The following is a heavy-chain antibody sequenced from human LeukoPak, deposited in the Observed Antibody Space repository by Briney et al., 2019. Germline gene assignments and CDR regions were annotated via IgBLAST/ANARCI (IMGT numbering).Heavy chain of an antibody. CDR2: IYYSGST. J-gene: IGHJ4*02. CDR1: GGSISSYY. D-gene: IGHD6-13*01. V-gene: IGHV4-59*01. CDR3: ARSSSSGDFDY. Sequence: PSETLSLTCTVSGGSISSYYWSWIRQPPGKGLEWIGYIYYSGSTNYNPSLKSRVTISVDTSKNQFSLKLSSETAADTAVYYCARSSSSGDFDYWGQGTLVTVSS.